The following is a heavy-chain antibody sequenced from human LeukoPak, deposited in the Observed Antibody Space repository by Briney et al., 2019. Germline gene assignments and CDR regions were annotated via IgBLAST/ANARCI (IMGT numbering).Heavy chain of an antibody. J-gene: IGHJ6*03. Sequence: PGGSLRLSCAASGFTFSNYWMSWVRQAPGKGLEWVSYISSSGSTIYYADSVKGRFTISRDNAKDSLYLQMNSLRAEDTAVYYCAKSRYYYYYRDVGGKGPTVTVSS. V-gene: IGHV3-11*04. CDR1: GFTFSNYW. CDR3: AKSRYYYYYRDV. CDR2: ISSSGSTI.